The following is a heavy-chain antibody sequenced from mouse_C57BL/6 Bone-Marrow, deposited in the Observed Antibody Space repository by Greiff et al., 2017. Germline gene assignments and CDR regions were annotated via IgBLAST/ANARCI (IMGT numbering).Heavy chain of an antibody. J-gene: IGHJ2*01. D-gene: IGHD1-1*01. V-gene: IGHV1-85*01. CDR3: AATVGDVDY. CDR1: GYTFTSYD. CDR2: IYPRDGST. Sequence: QVQLQQSGPELVKPGASVKLSCKASGYTFTSYDINWVKQRPGQGLEWIGWIYPRDGSTKYNEKCKGKATLTVDQSSSTDYMQLNRLTSEDSAVYYCAATVGDVDYWGQGTTLTVSS.